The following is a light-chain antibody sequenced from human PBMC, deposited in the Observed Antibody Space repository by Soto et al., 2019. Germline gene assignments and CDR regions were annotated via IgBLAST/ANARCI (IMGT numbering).Light chain of an antibody. CDR2: DIN. J-gene: IGLJ1*01. Sequence: QSALTQAASVSGSPGQSITISCTGTSSDVGNYIFVSWYRQHPGKAPKLMIYDINNRPSGVSNRFSGSKSGNTASLTISGLQAEDEADYYCVSYTTTAASVFATGPKATVL. V-gene: IGLV2-14*01. CDR3: VSYTTTAASV. CDR1: SSDVGNYIF.